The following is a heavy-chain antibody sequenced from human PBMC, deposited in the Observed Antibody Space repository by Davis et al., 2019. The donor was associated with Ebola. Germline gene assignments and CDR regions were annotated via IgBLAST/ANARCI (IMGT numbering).Heavy chain of an antibody. CDR2: IFPDDSDT. J-gene: IGHJ4*02. V-gene: IGHV5-51*01. D-gene: IGHD3-22*01. Sequence: GESLKISCQGVGFTFTNYWIGWVRQMSGKGLEWMGIIFPDDSDTKYSPTFHGQVTISADKSIKTAYLQWSSLMASDTAMYYCARHYYDSSAYLIYWGQGTLVTVSS. CDR3: ARHYYDSSAYLIY. CDR1: GFTFTNYW.